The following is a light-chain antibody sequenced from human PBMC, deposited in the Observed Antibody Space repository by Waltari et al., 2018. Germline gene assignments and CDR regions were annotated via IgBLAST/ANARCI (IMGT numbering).Light chain of an antibody. CDR3: SSHTSTVPHV. CDR2: EVS. J-gene: IGLJ1*01. V-gene: IGLV2-14*03. Sequence: QSALTQPASVSGSPGQSITISCTGTSNDVGGYGYVSWYQQYPGRAPKLIIYEVSYRPSGISPRFSGSKSGNTASLTIAGLQADDEVDYYCSSHTSTVPHVFGTGTRVTV. CDR1: SNDVGGYGY.